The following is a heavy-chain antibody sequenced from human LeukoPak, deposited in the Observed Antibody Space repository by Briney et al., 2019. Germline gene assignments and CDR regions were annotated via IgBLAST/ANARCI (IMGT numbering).Heavy chain of an antibody. CDR3: AVHSSGYYYIDY. J-gene: IGHJ4*02. CDR2: IGTSGSYT. D-gene: IGHD3-22*01. Sequence: GGSLRLSCAASGFTFSNFVMSWVRQAPGKGLEWVSAIGTSGSYTYYADSVKGRFTISRDNSKNTLYLEMNSLRAEDTAVYYCAVHSSGYYYIDYWGQGTLVTVSS. CDR1: GFTFSNFV. V-gene: IGHV3-23*01.